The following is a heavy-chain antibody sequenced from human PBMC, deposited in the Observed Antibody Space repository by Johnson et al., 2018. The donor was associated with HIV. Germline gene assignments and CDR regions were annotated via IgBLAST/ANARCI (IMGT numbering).Heavy chain of an antibody. V-gene: IGHV3-30*04. CDR3: VRGPLTGGPRLFDI. J-gene: IGHJ3*02. CDR1: GFTFKNYA. CDR2: ISYDGHNK. D-gene: IGHD7-27*01. Sequence: QVQLVESGGGVVQPGRSLRLSCAASGFTFKNYAMHWVRQAPGERLEWVAVISYDGHNKYYADSVKGRFTISRDNSKNTLYLQMNSLRAEDTAVYYCVRGPLTGGPRLFDIWGQGTMVTVSS.